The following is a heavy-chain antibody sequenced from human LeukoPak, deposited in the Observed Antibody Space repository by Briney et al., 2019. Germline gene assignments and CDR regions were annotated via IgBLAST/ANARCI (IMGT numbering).Heavy chain of an antibody. Sequence: ASVKVSCKASGYTFTGYHIHWVRQAPGQGLEWMGWINPNSGGTNYAQKFQGRVTMTRDTSISTAYMELSRLRSDDTAVYYCVRVVGVQGWFDPWGQGTLVTVSS. CDR2: INPNSGGT. V-gene: IGHV1-2*02. CDR1: GYTFTGYH. D-gene: IGHD2-15*01. J-gene: IGHJ5*02. CDR3: VRVVGVQGWFDP.